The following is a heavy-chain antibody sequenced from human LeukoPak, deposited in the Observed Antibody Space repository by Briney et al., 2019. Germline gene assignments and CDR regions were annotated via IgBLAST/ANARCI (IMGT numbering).Heavy chain of an antibody. CDR3: ARERAGDVDY. CDR1: GFNFGVVA. CDR2: IRHRGYGGTA. V-gene: IGHV3-49*03. J-gene: IGHJ4*02. Sequence: GGSLRLSCAASGFNFGVVAMDWIRQAPGKGLEWVGFIRHRGYGGTAEYAASVNGRFAISRDDSKSIVYLQMNDLRTEDTGVYYCARERAGDVDYWGLGTLVTVSS.